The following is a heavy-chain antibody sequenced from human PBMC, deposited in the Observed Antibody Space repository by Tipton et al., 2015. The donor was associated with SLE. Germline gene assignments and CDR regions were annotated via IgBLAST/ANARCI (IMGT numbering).Heavy chain of an antibody. V-gene: IGHV3-64*02. D-gene: IGHD6-6*01. CDR3: AREAYSRSSGDYFDY. Sequence: SLRLSCAVSGFTLTDYAMHWVRQAPGKGLEYVSAISINGASTYYADSLKGRFTISRDVSKNTLSLQMGSLRAEDMAVYFCAREAYSRSSGDYFDYWGQGTLVTVSS. CDR2: ISINGAST. J-gene: IGHJ4*02. CDR1: GFTLTDYA.